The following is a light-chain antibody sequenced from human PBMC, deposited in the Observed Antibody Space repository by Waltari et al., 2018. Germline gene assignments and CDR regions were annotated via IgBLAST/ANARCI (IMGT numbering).Light chain of an antibody. V-gene: IGKV1-5*03. J-gene: IGKJ2*01. CDR2: KAS. CDR3: QQYNTYSS. Sequence: DIQMTQSPSSLSASVGDRVTITGRASQSISNWLAWYQQKPGKAPILLIYKASILKSGVTSRFSGSGSGTQFTLTISSLQPGDFATYYCQQYNTYSSFGQGTKLEIK. CDR1: QSISNW.